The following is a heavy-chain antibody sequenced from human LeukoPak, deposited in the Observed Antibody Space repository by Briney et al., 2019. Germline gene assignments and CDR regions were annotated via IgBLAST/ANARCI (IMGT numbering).Heavy chain of an antibody. CDR2: FYRDGRT. D-gene: IGHD6-19*01. CDR3: ARGAGWNYFIS. J-gene: IGHJ4*02. V-gene: IGHV3-66*02. CDR1: VFTVSSHY. Sequence: PGGPLRLSCVASVFTVSSHYMSWARQAPGKGLEWVSVFYRDGRTYYADSVQGRFTISRDNSENTIYLQMNSLRPEDTAVYYCARGAGWNYFISWGQGTLVTVSS.